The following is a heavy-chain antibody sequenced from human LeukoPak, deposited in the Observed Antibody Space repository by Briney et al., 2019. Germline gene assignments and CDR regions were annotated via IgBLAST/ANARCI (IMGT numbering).Heavy chain of an antibody. J-gene: IGHJ4*02. Sequence: SETLSLTCTVSGGSVSSGSYYWSWIRQPPGKGLEWIGYIYYSGSTNYNPSLKSRVTISVDTSKNQFSLKLSSVTAADTAVYYCARESEIQSLDCWGQGTLVTVSS. D-gene: IGHD4-11*01. CDR2: IYYSGST. CDR3: ARESEIQSLDC. CDR1: GGSVSSGSYY. V-gene: IGHV4-61*01.